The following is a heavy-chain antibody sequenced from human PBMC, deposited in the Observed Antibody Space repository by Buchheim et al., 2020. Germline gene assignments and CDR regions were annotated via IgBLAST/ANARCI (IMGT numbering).Heavy chain of an antibody. CDR1: GGSISSYY. Sequence: QVQLQKSGPGLVKPSETLSLTCTVSGGSISSYYWSWIRQPPGKGLEWIGYIYYSGSTNYNPSLKSRVTISVDTSKNQFSLKLSSMTAADTAVYYCARDRAAAAGMDYWGQGTL. CDR2: IYYSGST. D-gene: IGHD6-13*01. V-gene: IGHV4-59*01. CDR3: ARDRAAAAGMDY. J-gene: IGHJ4*02.